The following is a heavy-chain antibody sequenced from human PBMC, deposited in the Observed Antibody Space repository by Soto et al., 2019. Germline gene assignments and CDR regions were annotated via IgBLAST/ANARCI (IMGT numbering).Heavy chain of an antibody. CDR3: ASSYPLLPPNYYYGMDV. D-gene: IGHD2-2*01. CDR2: IIPIFGTA. Sequence: ASVKVSCKASGGTFSSYASSWVRQAPGQGLEWMGGIIPIFGTANYAQKFQGRVTITADEFTSTAYMELSSLRSEDTAVYYCASSYPLLPPNYYYGMDVWGQGTTVTVSS. CDR1: GGTFSSYA. V-gene: IGHV1-69*13. J-gene: IGHJ6*02.